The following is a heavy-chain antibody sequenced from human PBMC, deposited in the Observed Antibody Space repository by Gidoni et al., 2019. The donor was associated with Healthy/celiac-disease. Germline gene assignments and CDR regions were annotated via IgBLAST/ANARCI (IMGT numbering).Heavy chain of an antibody. J-gene: IGHJ4*02. V-gene: IGHV3-30*02. CDR3: AKDRGGRCDY. CDR2: IQYDGGNK. Sequence: QVQLVESGGGVVQPGGSLRLSCAASGFTFRSYGMHWVRQAPGKGLAWVAFIQYDGGNKYYGDSVKGRFTISRDNSKNTLYLQMNSLRAEDTAVYYCAKDRGGRCDYWGQGTLVTVSS. CDR1: GFTFRSYG. D-gene: IGHD3-10*01.